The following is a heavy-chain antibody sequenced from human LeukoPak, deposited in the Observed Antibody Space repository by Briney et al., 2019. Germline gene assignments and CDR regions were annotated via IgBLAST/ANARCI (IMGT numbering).Heavy chain of an antibody. J-gene: IGHJ4*02. CDR3: SRGTYPYSSDN. CDR1: VFTFSDYY. V-gene: IGHV3-74*01. D-gene: IGHD3-10*01. CDR2: INGDGSRT. Sequence: PGGSLRLSCAASVFTFSDYYMHWVRQAPGKGLLWISHINGDGSRTGYADSVKGRFTISRDNAKNILYLQMNSLRAEDTAVYYCSRGTYPYSSDNWGQGALVTVSS.